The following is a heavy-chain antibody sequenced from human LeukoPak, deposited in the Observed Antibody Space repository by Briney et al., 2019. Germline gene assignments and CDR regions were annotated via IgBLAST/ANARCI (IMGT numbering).Heavy chain of an antibody. D-gene: IGHD2-15*01. CDR2: ISSSSSYI. CDR1: GFTFSSYS. V-gene: IGHV3-21*01. J-gene: IGHJ4*02. Sequence: PGGSLRLSCAASGFTFSSYSMNWVRQAPGKGLEWVSSISSSSSYIYYADSVKGRFTISRDNAKNSLYLQMNSLRAEDTAVYYCAREKSCRSGGSCYPVYYFDYWGQGTLVTVSS. CDR3: AREKSCRSGGSCYPVYYFDY.